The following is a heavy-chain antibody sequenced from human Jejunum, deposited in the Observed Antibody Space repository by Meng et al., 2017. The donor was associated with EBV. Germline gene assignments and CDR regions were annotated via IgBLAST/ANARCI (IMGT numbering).Heavy chain of an antibody. V-gene: IGHV1-2*06. CDR1: AYTFAGYY. J-gene: IGHJ2*01. D-gene: IGHD3-16*01. Sequence: VQPVQSGAEVKKPGASVKVSCKASAYTFAGYYMHWVRQAPGQGLEWVGRINPNSGGANYAQKFQGRVTMTRDTSISTAYMELSRLRSDDTAVYYCAREGLVGDLRYFDLWGRGTLVTVSS. CDR3: AREGLVGDLRYFDL. CDR2: INPNSGGA.